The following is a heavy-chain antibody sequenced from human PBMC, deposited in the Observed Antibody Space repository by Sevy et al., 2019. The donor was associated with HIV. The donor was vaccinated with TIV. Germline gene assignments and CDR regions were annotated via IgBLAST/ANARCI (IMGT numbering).Heavy chain of an antibody. CDR2: ISSSSSNI. J-gene: IGHJ3*02. CDR3: ARDRSGLGHAFDI. CDR1: GFTFNSYS. V-gene: IGHV3-21*01. Sequence: GGSLRLSCAASGFTFNSYSMNWVRQAPGKGPEWVSSISSSSSNIYYADSVKGRFTISRDNAKNSLYLQMNSLRAEDTAVYNCARDRSGLGHAFDIWGQGTMVTVSS. D-gene: IGHD3-16*01.